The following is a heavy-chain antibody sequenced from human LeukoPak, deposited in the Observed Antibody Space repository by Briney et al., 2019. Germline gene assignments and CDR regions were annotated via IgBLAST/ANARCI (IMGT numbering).Heavy chain of an antibody. CDR3: ARHAYDSSGYPCYYMDV. Sequence: SETLSLTCTVSGGSLSSYYWSWIRQPPGKGLEWIGYIYTSGSTNYNPSLKSRVTISVDTSKNQFSLKLGSVTAADTAVYYCARHAYDSSGYPCYYMDVWGKGTTVTVSS. V-gene: IGHV4-4*09. J-gene: IGHJ6*03. CDR1: GGSLSSYY. D-gene: IGHD3-22*01. CDR2: IYTSGST.